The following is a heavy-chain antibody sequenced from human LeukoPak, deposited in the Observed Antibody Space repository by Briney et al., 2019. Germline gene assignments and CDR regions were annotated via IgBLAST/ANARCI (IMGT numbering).Heavy chain of an antibody. J-gene: IGHJ5*02. CDR1: GYTFTSYG. CDR3: ARDGSGSYYNPNWFDP. Sequence: ASVKVSCKASGYTFTSYGINWVRQAPGQGLEWMGWISAYNGDTNYAQKLQGRVTMTTDTSTSTGYMELRSLRSEDTAVYYCARDGSGSYYNPNWFDPWGQGTLVTVSS. D-gene: IGHD3-10*01. V-gene: IGHV1-18*01. CDR2: ISAYNGDT.